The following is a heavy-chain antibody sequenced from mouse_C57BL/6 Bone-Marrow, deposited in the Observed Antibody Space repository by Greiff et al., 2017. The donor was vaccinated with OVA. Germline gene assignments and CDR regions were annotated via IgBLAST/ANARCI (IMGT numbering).Heavy chain of an antibody. J-gene: IGHJ2*01. CDR3: ARGAPFITTVVDY. CDR1: GYTFTDYY. CDR2: IYPGSGNT. D-gene: IGHD1-1*01. V-gene: IGHV1-76*01. Sequence: VQLQQSGAELVRPGASVKLSCKASGYTFTDYYINWVKQRPGQGLEWIARIYPGSGNTYYNEKFKGKATLTAEKSSSTAYMQLSSLTSEDSAVYFCARGAPFITTVVDYWGQGTTLTVSS.